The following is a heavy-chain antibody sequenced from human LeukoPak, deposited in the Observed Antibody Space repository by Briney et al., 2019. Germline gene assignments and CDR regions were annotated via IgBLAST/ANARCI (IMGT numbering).Heavy chain of an antibody. J-gene: IGHJ4*02. CDR2: IWYDGSNK. CDR3: ARDGQSTVAAGRDFDY. D-gene: IGHD6-19*01. Sequence: GGSLRLSCAASGFTFSSYGMHWVRQAPGKGLEWVAVIWYDGSNKYCAGSVKGRFTISRDNSKNTLYLQMNSLRAEDTAVYYCARDGQSTVAAGRDFDYWGQGTLVTVSS. CDR1: GFTFSSYG. V-gene: IGHV3-33*01.